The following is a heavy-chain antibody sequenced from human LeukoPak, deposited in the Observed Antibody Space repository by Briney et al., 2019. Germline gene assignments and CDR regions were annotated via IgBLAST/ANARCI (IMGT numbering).Heavy chain of an antibody. CDR1: GFTFSSYW. J-gene: IGHJ6*03. CDR3: ARVDFWSGYYSYYYYMDV. Sequence: QPGGSLRLSCAASGFTFSSYWMSWVRQAPGKGLEWVANIKQDGSEKYYVDSVKGRFTISRDNAKNSLYLQMNSLRAKDTAVYYCARVDFWSGYYSYYYYMDVWGKGTTVTVSS. D-gene: IGHD3-3*01. CDR2: IKQDGSEK. V-gene: IGHV3-7*04.